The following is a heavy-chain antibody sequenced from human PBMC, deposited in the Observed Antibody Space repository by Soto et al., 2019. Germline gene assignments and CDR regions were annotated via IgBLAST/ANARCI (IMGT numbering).Heavy chain of an antibody. CDR1: GGSISSGDYY. D-gene: IGHD6-13*01. CDR3: ARERPDGSRLGP. Sequence: QVQLQESGPGLVKPSQTLSLTCTVSGGSISSGDYYWGWIRQPPGKGLEWIGYIYCSGSTYYNQSLKSRVTIPADTSKNEFSLRMSSVTAADTAVYYCARERPDGSRLGPWGQGTLVTVSS. J-gene: IGHJ5*02. V-gene: IGHV4-30-4*01. CDR2: IYCSGST.